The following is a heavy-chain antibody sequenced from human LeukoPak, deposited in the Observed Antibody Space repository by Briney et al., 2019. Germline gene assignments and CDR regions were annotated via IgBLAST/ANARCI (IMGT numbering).Heavy chain of an antibody. Sequence: SVKVSCKASGGTFSSYAISWVRQAPGQGLEWMGGIISIFGTANYAQKFQGRVTITADKSTSTAYMELSSLRSEDTAVYYCARAGLEWLVPVYWGQGTLVTVSS. V-gene: IGHV1-69*06. CDR3: ARAGLEWLVPVY. CDR2: IISIFGTA. CDR1: GGTFSSYA. D-gene: IGHD6-19*01. J-gene: IGHJ4*02.